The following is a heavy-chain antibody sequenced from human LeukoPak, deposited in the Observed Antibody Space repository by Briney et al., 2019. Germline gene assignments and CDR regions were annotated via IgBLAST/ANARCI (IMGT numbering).Heavy chain of an antibody. Sequence: GGSLRLSCAASGFIVSSNYMNWFRQAPGKGLDWVSFIYSGGHTYYTDSVKGRFTISRDNSNNTLYLHMNSLRPDDTAVYYCARSTRDGYNHYHYYYMDVWGKGTTVTVSS. CDR1: GFIVSSNY. J-gene: IGHJ6*03. V-gene: IGHV3-53*01. CDR3: ARSTRDGYNHYHYYYMDV. CDR2: IYSGGHT. D-gene: IGHD5-24*01.